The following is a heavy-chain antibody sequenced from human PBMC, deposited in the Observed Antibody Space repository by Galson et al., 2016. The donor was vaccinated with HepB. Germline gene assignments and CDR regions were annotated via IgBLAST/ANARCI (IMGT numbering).Heavy chain of an antibody. CDR3: ARDGGRGSTYGYFDY. J-gene: IGHJ4*02. CDR2: ISSRSSTV. CDR1: GFTFSTYS. D-gene: IGHD5-18*01. Sequence: SLRLSCAASGFTFSTYSMNWVRQAPGKGLEWVSYISSRSSTVYYADSLKGRFTISRDNAKNSLYLQMNSLRDEDTAVFYCARDGGRGSTYGYFDYWGRGTLVTVSS. V-gene: IGHV3-48*02.